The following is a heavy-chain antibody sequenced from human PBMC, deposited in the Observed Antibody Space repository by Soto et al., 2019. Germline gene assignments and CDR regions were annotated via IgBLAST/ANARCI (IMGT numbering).Heavy chain of an antibody. D-gene: IGHD3-10*01. CDR2: TSYDGSNN. J-gene: IGHJ4*02. CDR1: GFSFSTYG. V-gene: IGHV3-30*03. Sequence: GGFLRLSCAASGFSFSTYGMHWVRQAPGKGLEWVAVTSYDGSNNYYTDSVKGRFTISRDNFENTLYLQMNSLRAEDTAVYYCIRGPYYGSGTLDYWGQGTLVTVSS. CDR3: IRGPYYGSGTLDY.